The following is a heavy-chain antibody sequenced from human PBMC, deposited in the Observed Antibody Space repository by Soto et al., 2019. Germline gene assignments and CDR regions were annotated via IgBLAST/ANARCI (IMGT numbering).Heavy chain of an antibody. CDR3: ARGGYDILTGYYTEYFQH. CDR1: GYSISSGYY. CDR2: IYHRGST. D-gene: IGHD3-9*01. V-gene: IGHV4-38-2*02. J-gene: IGHJ1*01. Sequence: SETLSLTCTVSGYSISSGYYWGWIRQPPGKGLEWIGSIYHRGSTYYNPSLKSRVTISVDTSKNQFSLKLSSVTAADTAVYYCARGGYDILTGYYTEYFQHWGQGTLVTVSS.